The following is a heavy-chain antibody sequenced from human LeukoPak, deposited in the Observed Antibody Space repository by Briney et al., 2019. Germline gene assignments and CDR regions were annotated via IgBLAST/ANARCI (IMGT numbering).Heavy chain of an antibody. D-gene: IGHD2-2*02. CDR3: ARHWVGGYCSSTSCYTGLDY. J-gene: IGHJ4*02. V-gene: IGHV5-51*01. CDR2: IYPGDSDT. Sequence: PGESPKISCKGSGYSFTSYWIGWVRQMPGKGLEWMGIIYPGDSDTRYSPSFQGQVTISADKSISTAYLQWSSLKASDTAMYYCARHWVGGYCSSTSCYTGLDYWGQGTLVTVSS. CDR1: GYSFTSYW.